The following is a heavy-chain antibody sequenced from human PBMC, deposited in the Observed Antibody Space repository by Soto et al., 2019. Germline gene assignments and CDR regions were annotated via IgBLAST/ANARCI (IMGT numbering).Heavy chain of an antibody. Sequence: QVQLVESGGGVVQPGRSLRLSCAASGFTFSSYGMHWVRQAPGKGLEWVAVISYDGSNKYYADSVKGRCTISRDNSKNTLYLQMNSLRAEDTAVYYCAKGFRVWWDRPMHVWGQGTTVTVSS. CDR3: AKGFRVWWDRPMHV. CDR1: GFTFSSYG. D-gene: IGHD3-16*01. CDR2: ISYDGSNK. V-gene: IGHV3-30*18. J-gene: IGHJ6*02.